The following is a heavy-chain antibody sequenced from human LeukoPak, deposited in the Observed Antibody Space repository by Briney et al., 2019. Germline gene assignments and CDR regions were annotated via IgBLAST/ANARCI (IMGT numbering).Heavy chain of an antibody. D-gene: IGHD6-13*01. CDR3: TRSSSSWYGGYY. J-gene: IGHJ4*02. CDR1: GFIFSSYE. V-gene: IGHV3-48*03. CDR2: ISSSGSTI. Sequence: GGSLRLSCAASGFIFSSYEMNWVRQAPGKGLEWVSFISSSGSTIYYADSVEGRFTISRDDAENSLYLQMNSLRAEDTAVYYCTRSSSSWYGGYYWGQGTLVTVSS.